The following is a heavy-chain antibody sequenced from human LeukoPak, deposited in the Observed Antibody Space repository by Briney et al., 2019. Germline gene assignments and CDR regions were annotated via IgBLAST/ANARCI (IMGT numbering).Heavy chain of an antibody. CDR1: GASISSYY. D-gene: IGHD6-13*01. V-gene: IGHV4-59*01. Sequence: SSETLSLTCTVSGASISSYYWSWIRQSPGKGLEWIGYIYYSGRTNYNPSLKSRVTISVDTSKNQFSLKLSSVTAADTAVYYCARGERGGEQQLVFDYWGQGTLVTVSS. J-gene: IGHJ4*02. CDR3: ARGERGGEQQLVFDY. CDR2: IYYSGRT.